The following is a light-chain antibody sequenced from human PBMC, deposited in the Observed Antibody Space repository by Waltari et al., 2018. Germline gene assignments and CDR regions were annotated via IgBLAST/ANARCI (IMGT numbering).Light chain of an antibody. CDR2: DAS. V-gene: IGKV3-20*01. CDR1: QSVSSNY. Sequence: ENVLTQSPGTLSLSPGESATLPCRANQSVSSNYLAWYQQKPGQAPRLLIYDASSRATGIPDRFSGSGSGTDFTLTISRLEPEDFAVYYCQQYGSSWYTFGQGTKLQIK. CDR3: QQYGSSWYT. J-gene: IGKJ2*01.